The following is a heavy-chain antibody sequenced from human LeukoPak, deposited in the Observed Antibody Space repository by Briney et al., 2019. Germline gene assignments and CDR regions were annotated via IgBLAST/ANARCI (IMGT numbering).Heavy chain of an antibody. CDR1: GSTFSIYS. Sequence: PGGSLRLSCAASGSTFSIYSMNWVRQAPGKGLEWVSYITSDRRTISYADPVKSRFTISRDNDKRLLYLQMDGLRAGDTAIYYCARSTSGTFDYWGQGMLVTVSS. CDR3: ARSTSGTFDY. D-gene: IGHD6-13*01. CDR2: ITSDRRTI. J-gene: IGHJ4*02. V-gene: IGHV3-48*01.